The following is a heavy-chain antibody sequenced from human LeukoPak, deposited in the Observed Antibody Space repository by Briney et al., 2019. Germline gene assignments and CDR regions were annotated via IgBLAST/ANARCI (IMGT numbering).Heavy chain of an antibody. CDR3: ARDIRYCSSTSCYIQANWFDP. V-gene: IGHV1-2*02. CDR2: INPNSGGT. Sequence: GASVKLTCKASENTFTGYNVDWGGRPTGQKLEWMGWINPNSGGTNYAQKFQGRVTMTRDTCISTAYMELSRLRSDDTAVYYCARDIRYCSSTSCYIQANWFDPWGQGTLVTVSS. CDR1: ENTFTGYN. D-gene: IGHD2-2*02. J-gene: IGHJ5*02.